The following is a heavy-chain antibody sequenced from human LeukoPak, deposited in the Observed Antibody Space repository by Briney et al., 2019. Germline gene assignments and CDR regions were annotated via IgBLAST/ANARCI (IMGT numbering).Heavy chain of an antibody. V-gene: IGHV1-8*03. D-gene: IGHD3-10*01. CDR1: GYTFTSYD. CDR3: ARGQDGFMFDY. J-gene: IGHJ4*02. Sequence: ASVKVSCKASGYTFTSYDINWVRQATGQGLEWMGWMNPNTDNTGYAQKFQGRVTITRNTSISTAYMGLSSLRSEDTAVYYCARGQDGFMFDYWGQGTLVTVSS. CDR2: MNPNTDNT.